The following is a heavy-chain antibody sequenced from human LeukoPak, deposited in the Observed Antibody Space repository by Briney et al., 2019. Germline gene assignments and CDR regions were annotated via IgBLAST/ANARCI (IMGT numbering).Heavy chain of an antibody. D-gene: IGHD5/OR15-5a*01. V-gene: IGHV4-34*01. CDR3: ARGRVYLYYFDY. CDR1: GGSFSGYY. Sequence: SETLSLTCAVYGGSFSGYYASWIRQPPGKGLEWIGEINHSGSTNYNPSLKSRVTISVDTSKNQFSLKLSSVTAADTAVYYCARGRVYLYYFDYWGQGTLVTVSS. CDR2: INHSGST. J-gene: IGHJ4*02.